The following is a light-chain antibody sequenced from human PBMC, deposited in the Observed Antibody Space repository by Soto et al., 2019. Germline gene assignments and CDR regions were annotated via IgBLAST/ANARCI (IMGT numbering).Light chain of an antibody. V-gene: IGKV1-5*03. CDR2: KAS. CDR1: QTITSW. Sequence: DFQMTQSPSTLSASVGDRFTITCRASQTITSWVARYQHKPGKAPKLLIYKASMLESGVPSRFSGSGSGTECTLTITSLQPDDFATYYCQHPKTCGQGTKVDI. CDR3: QHPKT. J-gene: IGKJ1*01.